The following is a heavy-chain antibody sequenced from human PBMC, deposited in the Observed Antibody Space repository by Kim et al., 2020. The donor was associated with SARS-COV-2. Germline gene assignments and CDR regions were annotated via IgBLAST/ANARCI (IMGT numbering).Heavy chain of an antibody. V-gene: IGHV4-59*01. J-gene: IGHJ3*02. CDR2: IYYSGST. Sequence: SETLSLTCTVSGSSISSYYWSWIRQPPGKGLEWIGYIYYSGSTNYNPSLKSRVTISVDTSKNQFSLKLSSVTAADTAVYYCATHSRATHFAKHDAFDIWGQGTMVTVSS. CDR3: ATHSRATHFAKHDAFDI. CDR1: GSSISSYY.